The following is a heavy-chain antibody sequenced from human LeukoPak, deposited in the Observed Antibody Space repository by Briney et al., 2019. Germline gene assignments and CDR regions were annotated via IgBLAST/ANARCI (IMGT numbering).Heavy chain of an antibody. CDR3: ARVGGAAALYYYYYYMDV. Sequence: PGGSLRLSCAASGFTFDDYGMSWVRQAPGKGLEWVSGINWNGGSTGYADSVKGRFTIPRDNAKNSLYLQMNSLRAEDTALYCCARVGGAAALYYYYYYMDVWGKGTTVTVSS. CDR1: GFTFDDYG. CDR2: INWNGGST. V-gene: IGHV3-20*04. J-gene: IGHJ6*03. D-gene: IGHD6-13*01.